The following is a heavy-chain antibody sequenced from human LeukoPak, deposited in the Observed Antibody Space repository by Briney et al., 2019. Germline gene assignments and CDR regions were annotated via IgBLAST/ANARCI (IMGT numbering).Heavy chain of an antibody. CDR1: GFTFSSYT. CDR2: ISISSSYI. D-gene: IGHD3-9*01. J-gene: IGHJ3*02. CDR3: ARDTYDILTGYYKWAFDI. Sequence: GGSLRLSCAASGFTFSSYTMNWVRQAPGKGLEWVSSISISSSYIYDADSVKGRFTISRDNAKNSLYLQMNSLRAEDTAVYYCARDTYDILTGYYKWAFDIWGQGTMVTVSS. V-gene: IGHV3-21*06.